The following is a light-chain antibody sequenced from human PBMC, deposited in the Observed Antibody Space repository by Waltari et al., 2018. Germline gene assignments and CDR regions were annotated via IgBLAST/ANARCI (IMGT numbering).Light chain of an antibody. Sequence: QSALTQPASVSGSPGQSITIPCTGPRSDVGFYNYVSWYQQHPGKAPKLMIYDFSERPAGVSNRFSGSKSGNTASLTISGLQAEDEADYYCNSYAGSSSWVFGGGTKLTVL. CDR1: RSDVGFYNY. J-gene: IGLJ3*02. V-gene: IGLV2-14*01. CDR3: NSYAGSSSWV. CDR2: DFS.